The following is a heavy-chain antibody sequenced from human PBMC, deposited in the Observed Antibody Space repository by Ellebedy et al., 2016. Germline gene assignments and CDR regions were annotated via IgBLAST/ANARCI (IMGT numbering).Heavy chain of an antibody. J-gene: IGHJ4*02. D-gene: IGHD2-2*02. Sequence: GGSLRLXXAASGFTFSDYYMNWIRQAPGKGLEWISYISSSGATIYYADSVKGRFTISRDNAKNSLFLQMNSLRAEDTAVYYCAKSSVGYCSSTSCYTFDYWGQGTLVTVSS. CDR3: AKSSVGYCSSTSCYTFDY. CDR2: ISSSGATI. CDR1: GFTFSDYY. V-gene: IGHV3-11*01.